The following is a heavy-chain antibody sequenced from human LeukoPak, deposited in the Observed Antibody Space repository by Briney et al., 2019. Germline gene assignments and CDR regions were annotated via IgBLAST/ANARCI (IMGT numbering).Heavy chain of an antibody. CDR3: TASFDY. Sequence: GGSLRLSCAASGFTFSNAWMSWVRQAPGKGLEWDGRIKSKTDGGTTDYAAPVKGRFTISRDDSKNTLYLQMNSLKTEDTAVYYCTASFDYWGQGTLVTVSS. D-gene: IGHD3-16*01. CDR1: GFTFSNAW. J-gene: IGHJ4*02. V-gene: IGHV3-15*01. CDR2: IKSKTDGGTT.